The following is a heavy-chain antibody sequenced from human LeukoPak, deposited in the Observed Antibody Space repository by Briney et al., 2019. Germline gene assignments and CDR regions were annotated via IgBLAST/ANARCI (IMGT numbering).Heavy chain of an antibody. V-gene: IGHV3-74*01. CDR3: AREISGGSYCDH. CDR1: GFTFSSYW. Sequence: GGSLRLSCAASGFTFSSYWMHWVRQAPGKGLVLVSRINSDETTTSYSDSVKGRFSISRDNAKNTLYLQMNSLRDEDTAVYYCAREISGGSYCDHWGQGSLVTVSS. CDR2: INSDETTT. D-gene: IGHD1-26*01. J-gene: IGHJ4*02.